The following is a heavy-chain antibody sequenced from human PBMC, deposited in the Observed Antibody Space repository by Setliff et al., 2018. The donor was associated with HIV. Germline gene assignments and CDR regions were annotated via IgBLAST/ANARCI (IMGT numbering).Heavy chain of an antibody. CDR1: GGSISSGNYY. J-gene: IGHJ4*02. D-gene: IGHD6-13*01. CDR2: IYTSESA. CDR3: GRDEHGFNSNWYGVD. V-gene: IGHV4-61*02. Sequence: NPSETLSLTCTVSGGSISSGNYYWSWIRQAAGKGLEWIGRIYTSESANYNPSLKSRVTISVDTSKNQFSLKLSAVTVADTALYYCGRDEHGFNSNWYGVDWGQGTLVTVSS.